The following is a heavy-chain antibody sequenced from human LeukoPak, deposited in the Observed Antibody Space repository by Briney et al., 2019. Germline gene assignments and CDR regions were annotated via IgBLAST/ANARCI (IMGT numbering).Heavy chain of an antibody. Sequence: SETLSLTCTVSDGSINNYYLSWIRQPPGKGLEWIGYIYYSGSTNYSPSLKSRVTISIDTSKNEISLKLTSVTAADTAVYYCARVDYRNGYGVADFWGQGTLVTVSS. J-gene: IGHJ4*02. V-gene: IGHV4-59*01. CDR3: ARVDYRNGYGVADF. CDR1: DGSINNYY. D-gene: IGHD5-18*01. CDR2: IYYSGST.